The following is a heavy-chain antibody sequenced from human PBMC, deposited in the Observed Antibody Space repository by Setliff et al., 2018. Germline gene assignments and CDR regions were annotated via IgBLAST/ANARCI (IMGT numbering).Heavy chain of an antibody. CDR3: ATFASYIVLMVYARSGAFDI. CDR1: GYTFTTYG. D-gene: IGHD2-8*01. J-gene: IGHJ3*02. V-gene: IGHV1-24*01. Sequence: ASVKVSCKASGYTFTTYGISWVRQAPGKGLEWMGGFDPEDGETIYAQKFQGRVTMTEDTSTDTAYMELSSLRSEDTAVYYCATFASYIVLMVYARSGAFDIWGQGTMVTVSS. CDR2: FDPEDGET.